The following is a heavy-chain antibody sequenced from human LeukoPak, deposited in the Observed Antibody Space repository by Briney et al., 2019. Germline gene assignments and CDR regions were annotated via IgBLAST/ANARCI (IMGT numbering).Heavy chain of an antibody. V-gene: IGHV3-23*01. CDR1: GFTFSSYW. Sequence: PGGSLRLSCAASGFTFSSYWMSWVRQAPGKGLEWVSAISGSGGSTYYADSVKGRFTISRDNSKNTLYLQMNSLRAEDTAVYYCAKSGGLRYDILTGPFWYFDLWGRGTLVTVSS. CDR3: AKSGGLRYDILTGPFWYFDL. J-gene: IGHJ2*01. CDR2: ISGSGGST. D-gene: IGHD3-9*01.